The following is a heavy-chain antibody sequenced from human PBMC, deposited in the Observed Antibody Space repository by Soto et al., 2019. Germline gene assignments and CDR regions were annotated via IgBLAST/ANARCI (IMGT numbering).Heavy chain of an antibody. CDR3: AKTGPHYDYVWGSYRYTKGPYYFDY. CDR2: ISGSGGST. V-gene: IGHV3-23*01. Sequence: LRLSCAASGFTFSSYAMSWVRQAPGKGLEWVSAISGSGGSTYYADSVKGRFTISRDNSKNTLYLQMNSLRAEDTAVYYCAKTGPHYDYVWGSYRYTKGPYYFDYWGEGTLVTVSS. D-gene: IGHD3-16*02. J-gene: IGHJ4*02. CDR1: GFTFSSYA.